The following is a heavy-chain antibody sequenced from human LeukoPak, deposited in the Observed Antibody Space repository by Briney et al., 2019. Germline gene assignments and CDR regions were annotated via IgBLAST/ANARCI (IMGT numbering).Heavy chain of an antibody. D-gene: IGHD5-18*01. CDR3: ARRYSYGNRGDWFDP. CDR1: GDSIGISGYY. V-gene: IGHV4-30-4*01. CDR2: IYYSGST. Sequence: SETLSLTCTVSGDSIGISGYYWSWIRQPPGKGLEWIGYIYYSGSTNYNPFLKSRLTISVDTSKNQFSLRLNSVTAADTAVYYCARRYSYGNRGDWFDPWGQGTLVTVSS. J-gene: IGHJ5*02.